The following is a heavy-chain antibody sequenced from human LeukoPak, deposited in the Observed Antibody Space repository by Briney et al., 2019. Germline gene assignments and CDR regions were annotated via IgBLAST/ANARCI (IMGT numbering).Heavy chain of an antibody. D-gene: IGHD5-12*01. CDR3: ARERYSGYEDN. J-gene: IGHJ4*02. CDR2: IYYSGST. Sequence: PSETLSLTCAVSGGSISSYYWSWIPQPPGKGLEWIGYIYYSGSTNYNPSLKSRVTISVDTSKNQFSLKLSSVTAADTAAYYCARERYSGYEDNWGQGTLVTVSS. V-gene: IGHV4-59*01. CDR1: GGSISSYY.